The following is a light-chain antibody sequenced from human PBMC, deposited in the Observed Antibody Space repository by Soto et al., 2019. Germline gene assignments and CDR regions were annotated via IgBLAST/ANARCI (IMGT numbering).Light chain of an antibody. V-gene: IGKV3-15*01. CDR1: QSVSSN. CDR3: HHYNNWPPRNT. Sequence: EIVMTQSPATLSLSPGERATLSCRASQSVSSNLVWYLQKPGQAPRLLIYDTSTRATNVPARFSGSGSETEFTLTISGPQSEDFGIYYCHHYNNWPPRNTFGQGTKLEIK. CDR2: DTS. J-gene: IGKJ2*01.